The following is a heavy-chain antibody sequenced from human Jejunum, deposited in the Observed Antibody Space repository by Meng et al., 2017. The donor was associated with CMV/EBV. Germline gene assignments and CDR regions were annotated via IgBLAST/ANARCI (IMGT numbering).Heavy chain of an antibody. V-gene: IGHV4-34*02. J-gene: IGHJ5*02. CDR3: ARASYGSGSPLGESWFDP. D-gene: IGHD3-10*01. CDR2: INHGGST. Sequence: QVQLQQGGAGLLRPSETLSLTCGVFGGSFSGYYWNWIRQPPKKGLEWIGEINHGGSTNYNPSLKSRVTISADTSKNQFSLKLSSVTAADTAVYYCARASYGSGSPLGESWFDPWGQGTLVTVSS. CDR1: GGSFSGYY.